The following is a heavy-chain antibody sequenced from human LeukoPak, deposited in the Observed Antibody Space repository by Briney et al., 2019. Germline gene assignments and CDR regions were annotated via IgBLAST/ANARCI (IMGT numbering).Heavy chain of an antibody. CDR2: MYTSGST. CDR3: ARGGYSPDY. Sequence: TLSLTCTVSGGSISSGSYYWSWIRQPAGKGLEWIGRMYTSGSTNYSPSLKSRVTISIDTSKNQFSLKLSSVTAADTAVYYCARGGYSPDYWGQGTLVTVSS. J-gene: IGHJ4*02. D-gene: IGHD5-18*01. V-gene: IGHV4-61*02. CDR1: GGSISSGSYY.